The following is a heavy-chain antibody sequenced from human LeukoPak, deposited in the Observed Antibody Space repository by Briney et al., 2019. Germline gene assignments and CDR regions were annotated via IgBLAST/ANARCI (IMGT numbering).Heavy chain of an antibody. J-gene: IGHJ4*02. CDR3: AKDPDSSGHEGYFDY. Sequence: GGSLRLSCAASGFTVSSNYMSWVRQAPGKGLEWVSVIYSGGSTYYADSVKGRFTISRDNSKNTLYLQMNSLRAEDTAVYYCAKDPDSSGHEGYFDYWGQGTLVTVSS. D-gene: IGHD3-22*01. V-gene: IGHV3-53*01. CDR2: IYSGGST. CDR1: GFTVSSNY.